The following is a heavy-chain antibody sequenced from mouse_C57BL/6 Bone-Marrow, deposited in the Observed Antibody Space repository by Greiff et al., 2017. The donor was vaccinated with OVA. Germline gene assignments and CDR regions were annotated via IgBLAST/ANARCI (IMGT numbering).Heavy chain of an antibody. Sequence: EVQGVESGEGLVKPGGSLKLSCAASGFTFSSYAMSWVRQTPEKRLEWVAYISSGGDYIYYAETVKGRFTISRDNARNTLYLQMSSLKAEDTAMYYCTRDGYYAMDYWGQGTSVTVSA. V-gene: IGHV5-9-1*02. CDR2: ISSGGDYI. CDR1: GFTFSSYA. J-gene: IGHJ4*01. D-gene: IGHD2-3*01. CDR3: TRDGYYAMDY.